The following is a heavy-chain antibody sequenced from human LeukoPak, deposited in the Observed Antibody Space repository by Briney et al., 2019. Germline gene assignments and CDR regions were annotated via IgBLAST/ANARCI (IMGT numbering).Heavy chain of an antibody. CDR1: NGSISSYY. Sequence: SQTLSLTCTVSNGSISSYYWSWIRQPPGKGLEWIGFIYYSGSTNYNPSLKSRVTISVDTSKNQYSLKLTSVTAADTAMYYCARSCGGGSCNHFYYGMDVWGQGTTVTVSS. CDR2: IYYSGST. CDR3: ARSCGGGSCNHFYYGMDV. V-gene: IGHV4-59*08. D-gene: IGHD2-15*01. J-gene: IGHJ6*02.